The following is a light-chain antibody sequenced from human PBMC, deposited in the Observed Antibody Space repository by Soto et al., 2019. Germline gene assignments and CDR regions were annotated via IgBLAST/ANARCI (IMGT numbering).Light chain of an antibody. CDR2: EVS. CDR3: SSFSTSNYFV. CDR1: ASDVAAYNY. V-gene: IGLV2-8*01. Sequence: QSVLTQPPSASGSPGQSVTISCTGSASDVAAYNYVSWYQQHPGKAPKLIIYEVSKWPSGVPDRFSGSKSGNTAALTVSGLQAEDEADYYCSSFSTSNYFVFGSGTKVTVL. J-gene: IGLJ1*01.